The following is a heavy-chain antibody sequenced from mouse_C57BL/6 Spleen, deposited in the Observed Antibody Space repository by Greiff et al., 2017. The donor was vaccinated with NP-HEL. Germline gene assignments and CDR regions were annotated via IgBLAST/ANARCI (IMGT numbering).Heavy chain of an antibody. J-gene: IGHJ4*01. Sequence: QVQLQQPGAELVKPGASVKLSCKASGYTFTSYWMQWVKQRPGQGLEWIGEIDPSDSYTNYNQKFKGKATLTVDTSSSTAYMQLSSLTSEDSAVYYCARRMIYYYGSSFINCAMDYWGQGTSVTVSS. CDR3: ARRMIYYYGSSFINCAMDY. D-gene: IGHD1-1*01. V-gene: IGHV1-50*01. CDR2: IDPSDSYT. CDR1: GYTFTSYW.